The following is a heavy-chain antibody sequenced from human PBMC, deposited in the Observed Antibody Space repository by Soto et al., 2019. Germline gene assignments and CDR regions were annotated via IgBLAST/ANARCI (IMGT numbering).Heavy chain of an antibody. CDR1: GFTFSSYG. CDR3: ANNSPYDSSGYWYGMDV. CDR2: ISYDGSNK. D-gene: IGHD3-22*01. J-gene: IGHJ6*02. Sequence: GGSLRLSCAASGFTFSSYGMHWVRQAPGKGLEWVAVISYDGSNKYYADSVKGRFTISRDNSKNTLYLQMNSLRAEDTAVYYCANNSPYDSSGYWYGMDVWGQGTTVTVSS. V-gene: IGHV3-30*18.